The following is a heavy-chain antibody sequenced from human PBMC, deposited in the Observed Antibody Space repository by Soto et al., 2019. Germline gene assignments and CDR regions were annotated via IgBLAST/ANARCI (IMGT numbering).Heavy chain of an antibody. J-gene: IGHJ6*03. Sequence: EVQLVESGGGLVQPGGSLRLSCAASGFTVSSKYMSWVRQAPGKGLEWVSLIQSGGTTYYADSVKGRFTISRDSSKNMLPLQMDSLRAEDTAVYYCARYDILCSGGSCYWGPVDVGGKGTTVTVSS. CDR1: GFTVSSKY. CDR3: ARYDILCSGGSCYWGPVDV. V-gene: IGHV3-66*01. D-gene: IGHD2-15*01. CDR2: IQSGGTT.